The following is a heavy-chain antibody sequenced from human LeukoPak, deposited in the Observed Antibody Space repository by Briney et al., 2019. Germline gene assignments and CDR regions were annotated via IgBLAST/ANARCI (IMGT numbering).Heavy chain of an antibody. Sequence: SETLSLTCAVYGGSFSGYYLTWIRQPPGKGLEWIGEIHPSGRTNYSPSLESRVTISLDTSKNQFSLKLRSVTAADTAIYYCARGRDEYKGGNYWGQGTLVTVSS. J-gene: IGHJ4*02. CDR3: ARGRDEYKGGNY. CDR1: GGSFSGYY. CDR2: IHPSGRT. D-gene: IGHD5-24*01. V-gene: IGHV4-34*01.